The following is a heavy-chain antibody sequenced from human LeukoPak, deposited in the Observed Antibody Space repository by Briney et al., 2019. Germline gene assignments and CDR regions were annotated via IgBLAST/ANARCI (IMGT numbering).Heavy chain of an antibody. CDR2: ISSSGSTI. CDR1: GFTFSSYS. D-gene: IGHD3-9*01. CDR3: AGGSGYLITS. J-gene: IGHJ5*02. Sequence: GGSLRLSCAASGFTFSSYSMSWIRQAPGKGLEWVSYISSSGSTIYYADSVEGRFTISRDNAKNSLHLQMNSLRAEDTAVYYCAGGSGYLITSWGQGTLVTVSS. V-gene: IGHV3-48*04.